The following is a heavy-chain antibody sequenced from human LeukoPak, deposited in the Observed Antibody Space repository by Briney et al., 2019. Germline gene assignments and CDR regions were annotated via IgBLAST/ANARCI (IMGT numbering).Heavy chain of an antibody. J-gene: IGHJ1*01. CDR2: VSTYNGDT. CDR1: GYTFTDFG. D-gene: IGHD1-14*01. V-gene: IGHV1-18*01. CDR3: ARAESMALYFLY. Sequence: ASVKVSCKASGYTFTDFGFIWVRQAPGQGLEWTGWVSTYNGDTDYAKKFQDRVTMTTESSTQTTFMELRNLRSDDTAVYYCARAESMALYFLYWGQGTLVSVSS.